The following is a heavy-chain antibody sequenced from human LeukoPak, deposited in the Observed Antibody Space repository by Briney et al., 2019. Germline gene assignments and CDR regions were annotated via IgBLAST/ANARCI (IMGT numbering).Heavy chain of an antibody. Sequence: GGSLRLSCEVSGFPFTLYNMNWVRQAPGKGLEWLSYIGSSTNTIYYADSVKGRFTISRDNAKNSLYLQMNGLGAEDTAVYYCARNIAVAGIDYWGQGTLVTVSS. D-gene: IGHD6-19*01. J-gene: IGHJ4*02. CDR2: IGSSTNTI. V-gene: IGHV3-48*04. CDR1: GFPFTLYN. CDR3: ARNIAVAGIDY.